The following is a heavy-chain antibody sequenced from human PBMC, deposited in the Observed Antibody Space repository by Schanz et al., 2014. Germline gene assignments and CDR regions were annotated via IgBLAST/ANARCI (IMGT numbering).Heavy chain of an antibody. D-gene: IGHD6-13*01. J-gene: IGHJ6*02. CDR3: AKEFSSSWWYGMDV. CDR2: IRGSGGST. Sequence: VQLVESGGGLAQSGGSLRLSCAASGFTFSNYAMNWVRQAPGKGLKWVSGIRGSGGSTYYADSVKGRFTISRDNSKNTLYLRMNSLRAEDTAVYYCAKEFSSSWWYGMDVWGQGTTVTVSS. V-gene: IGHV3-23*04. CDR1: GFTFSNYA.